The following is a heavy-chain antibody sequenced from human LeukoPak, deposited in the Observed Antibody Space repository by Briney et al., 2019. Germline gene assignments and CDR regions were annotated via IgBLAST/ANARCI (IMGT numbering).Heavy chain of an antibody. V-gene: IGHV2-26*01. D-gene: IGHD1-26*01. CDR2: IFSNDEK. Sequence: SGPTLVNPTETRTLTCTVSGFSLSNARMGVSWIRQPPGKALEWLAHIFSNDEKSYSTSLKSRLTISKDTSKSQVVLTMTNMDPVDTATYYCARIWWEPGSLAFDIWGQGTMVTVSS. CDR3: ARIWWEPGSLAFDI. J-gene: IGHJ3*02. CDR1: GFSLSNARMG.